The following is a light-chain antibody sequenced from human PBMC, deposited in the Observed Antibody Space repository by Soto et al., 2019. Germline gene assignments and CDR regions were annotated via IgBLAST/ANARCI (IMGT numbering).Light chain of an antibody. Sequence: EIVMTQSPATLSVSPGERVTLSCRASQSVNNNLAWYQQKPGQAPRLLIYGASTRAAGIPASFSGSGSGTEFTLTISSLQSEDFAVYYCQHYKTWPLAFGGGTKVDIK. CDR1: QSVNNN. J-gene: IGKJ4*01. CDR3: QHYKTWPLA. CDR2: GAS. V-gene: IGKV3-15*01.